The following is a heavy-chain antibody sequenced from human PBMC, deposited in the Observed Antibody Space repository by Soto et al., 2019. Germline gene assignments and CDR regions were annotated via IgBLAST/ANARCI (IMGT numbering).Heavy chain of an antibody. V-gene: IGHV3-23*01. CDR1: GFTFSRYA. Sequence: GGSLRLSCAASGFTFSRYAMSCVRQAPGKGLEWVSAISGSGGSTYYADSVKGRFTISRDNSKNTLYLQMNSLRAEDTAVYYCAKVGTAYGSGTATYDYWGQGTLVTVSS. CDR3: AKVGTAYGSGTATYDY. D-gene: IGHD3-10*01. CDR2: ISGSGGST. J-gene: IGHJ4*02.